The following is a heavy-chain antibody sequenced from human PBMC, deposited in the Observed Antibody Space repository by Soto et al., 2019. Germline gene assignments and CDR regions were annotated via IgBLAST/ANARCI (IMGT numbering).Heavy chain of an antibody. CDR3: AGTPPTAVAGTSWFDP. CDR2: IDPSDSYT. V-gene: IGHV5-10-1*01. CDR1: GYSFTSYW. Sequence: GESLKISCKGSGYSFTSYWISWVRQMPGKGLEWMGRIDPSDSYTNYSPSFQGHVTISADKSISTAYLQWSSLKASDTAMYYCAGTPPTAVAGTSWFDPWGQGTLVTVSS. J-gene: IGHJ5*02. D-gene: IGHD6-19*01.